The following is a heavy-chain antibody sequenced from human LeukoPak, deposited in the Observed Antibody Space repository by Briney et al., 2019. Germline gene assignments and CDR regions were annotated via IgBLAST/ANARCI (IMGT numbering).Heavy chain of an antibody. CDR2: INTYTGNP. D-gene: IGHD1-20*01. CDR1: GYTFTSYA. Sequence: ASVKVSCKASGYTFTSYAMNWVRQAPGQGLEWMGWINTYTGNPTYAQGFTGRFVFSLDTSVSTAYLQISSLKAEDTAVYYCARDLPYNWNPHGEKWFDPWGQGTLVTVSS. V-gene: IGHV7-4-1*02. CDR3: ARDLPYNWNPHGEKWFDP. J-gene: IGHJ5*02.